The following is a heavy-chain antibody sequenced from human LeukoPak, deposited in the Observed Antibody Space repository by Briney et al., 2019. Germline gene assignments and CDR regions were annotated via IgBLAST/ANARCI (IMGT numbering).Heavy chain of an antibody. CDR3: ARGPSGYHNT. CDR2: INPSGGRT. V-gene: IGHV1-46*01. J-gene: IGHJ4*02. CDR1: GYTFTSYY. D-gene: IGHD5-12*01. Sequence: GASVRVSCKTSGYTFTSYYMHWVRQAPGQGLEWMGIINPSGGRTSYAQKFQGRVTMTRDMSTSTVYMELSSMRAEDTAAYYCARGPSGYHNTGGQGTLVTVSS.